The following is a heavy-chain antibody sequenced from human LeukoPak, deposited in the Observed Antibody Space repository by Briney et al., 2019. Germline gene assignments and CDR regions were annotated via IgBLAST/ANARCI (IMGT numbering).Heavy chain of an antibody. CDR3: ARDRLWFGFDY. D-gene: IGHD3-10*01. Sequence: SETLSLTCTVSGGSISSYYWSWIRQPPGKGLEWIGYIYYSGSTNYNPSLKSRVTISVDTSKNQFSLKLSSVTAADTAVYYCARDRLWFGFDYWGQGTLVTVSS. CDR1: GGSISSYY. J-gene: IGHJ4*02. CDR2: IYYSGST. V-gene: IGHV4-59*01.